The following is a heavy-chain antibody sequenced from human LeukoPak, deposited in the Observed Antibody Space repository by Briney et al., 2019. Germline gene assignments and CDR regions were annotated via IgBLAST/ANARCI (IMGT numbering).Heavy chain of an antibody. J-gene: IGHJ4*02. CDR3: ARRYFDY. CDR1: GFTFSNYW. Sequence: PGGSLRLSCVASGFTFSNYWMQWVSQAPGKGLEWVANIKQGGGEKYYVDSVKGRFTISRDNAKDSLYLQMNSLRAEDTAVYYCARRYFDYWGQGTLVTVSS. V-gene: IGHV3-7*03. CDR2: IKQGGGEK.